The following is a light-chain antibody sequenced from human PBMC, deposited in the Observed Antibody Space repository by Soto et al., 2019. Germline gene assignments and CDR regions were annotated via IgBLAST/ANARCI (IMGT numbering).Light chain of an antibody. CDR3: QQYGSIPWT. Sequence: EIVLTQSPAILSVSPVERATLSCRASQSISRSLAWYQQKPGQAPRLLIYGVSSRATDIPDRFSGSGSGTDFTLTISRLEPEDFAVYYCQQYGSIPWTFGQGTKVDIK. V-gene: IGKV3-20*01. J-gene: IGKJ1*01. CDR2: GVS. CDR1: QSISRS.